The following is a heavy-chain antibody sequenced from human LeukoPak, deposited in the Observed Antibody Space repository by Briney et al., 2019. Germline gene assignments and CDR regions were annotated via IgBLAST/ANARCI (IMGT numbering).Heavy chain of an antibody. J-gene: IGHJ4*02. Sequence: SQTLSLTCAISGDSVSSNSAAWNWSRQSPSRGLEWLGRTYYRSKWFNDYAVSVKSRITINPDTSKNQFSLQLNSVTPEDTALYYCARVRSYCGGDCYYFDYWGQGTLVTVAS. CDR1: GDSVSSNSAA. V-gene: IGHV6-1*01. D-gene: IGHD2-21*02. CDR3: ARVRSYCGGDCYYFDY. CDR2: TYYRSKWFN.